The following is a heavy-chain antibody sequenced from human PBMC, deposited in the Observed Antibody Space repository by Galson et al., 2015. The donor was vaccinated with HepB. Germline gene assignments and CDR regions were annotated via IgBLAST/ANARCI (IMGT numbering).Heavy chain of an antibody. CDR1: GGTFSSYT. CDR2: IIPILGIA. D-gene: IGHD3-22*01. V-gene: IGHV1-69*02. Sequence: SVKVSCKASGGTFSSYTISWVRQAPGQGLEWMGRIIPILGIANYAQKFQGRVTITADKSTSTAYMELSSLRSEDTAVYYCASGYYYDSSFPQRWGQGTLVTVSS. CDR3: ASGYYYDSSFPQR. J-gene: IGHJ4*02.